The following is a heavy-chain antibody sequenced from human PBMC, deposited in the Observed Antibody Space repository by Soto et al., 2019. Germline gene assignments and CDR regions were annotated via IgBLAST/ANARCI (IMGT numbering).Heavy chain of an antibody. J-gene: IGHJ4*02. CDR3: ARGAQGFFPLSGIYFYFDH. D-gene: IGHD3-22*01. CDR1: GYIFTDHL. Sequence: ASVKVSCKTSGYIFTDHLIHWVRQSPGQGLQWVGWVHPDSGGTNVAQAFQDRVTMTADTSITTAYMDLARLRPDDTAIFYCARGAQGFFPLSGIYFYFDHWGQGTPVTVSS. V-gene: IGHV1-2*02. CDR2: VHPDSGGT.